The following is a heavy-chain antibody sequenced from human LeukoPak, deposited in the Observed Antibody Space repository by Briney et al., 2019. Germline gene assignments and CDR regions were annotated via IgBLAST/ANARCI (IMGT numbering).Heavy chain of an antibody. V-gene: IGHV3-23*01. Sequence: AGGPLRLSCAASGFTFSSYAMSWVRQAPGKGLEWISAISGSGGSTYYADSVKGRFTISRDNSKNTPYLQMNSLRAEDTAVYYCAKDRPNDYGDYSWSWGPGTLVTVSS. CDR2: ISGSGGST. CDR1: GFTFSSYA. D-gene: IGHD4-17*01. CDR3: AKDRPNDYGDYSWS. J-gene: IGHJ4*02.